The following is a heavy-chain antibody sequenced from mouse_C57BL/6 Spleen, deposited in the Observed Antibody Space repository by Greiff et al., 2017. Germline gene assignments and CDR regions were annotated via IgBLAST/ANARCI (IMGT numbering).Heavy chain of an antibody. CDR1: GYAFSSYW. CDR2: IYPGDGDT. V-gene: IGHV1-80*01. D-gene: IGHD3-2*02. Sequence: QVQLKESGAELVKPGASVKISCKASGYAFSSYWMNWVKQRPGKGLEWIGQIYPGDGDTNYNGKFKGKATLTADKSSSTAYMQLSSLTSEDSAVYFCARRGTAQATGYFDYWGQGTTLTVSS. J-gene: IGHJ2*01. CDR3: ARRGTAQATGYFDY.